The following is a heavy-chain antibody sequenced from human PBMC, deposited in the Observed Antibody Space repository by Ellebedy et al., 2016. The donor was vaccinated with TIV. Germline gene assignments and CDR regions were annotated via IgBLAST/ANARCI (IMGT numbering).Heavy chain of an antibody. J-gene: IGHJ3*01. Sequence: GESLKISCAASGFTFSDFYLSWVRQAPGKGLEGVGHTRNRANSYTTEYAASVKGRFTIPRDDSNNSLYLQMNSLRAEETAIYYCARDTVGVGPAFDVWGQGTMVTVSS. D-gene: IGHD4-23*01. CDR1: GFTFSDFY. CDR2: TRNRANSYTT. CDR3: ARDTVGVGPAFDV. V-gene: IGHV3-72*01.